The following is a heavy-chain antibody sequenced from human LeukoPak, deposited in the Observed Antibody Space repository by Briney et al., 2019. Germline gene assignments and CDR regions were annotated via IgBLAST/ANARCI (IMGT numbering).Heavy chain of an antibody. D-gene: IGHD6-6*01. V-gene: IGHV3-11*04. CDR3: AREISTRPLDT. CDR2: ISSSGRTI. Sequence: PGGSLRLSCAASGFTFSGHYMNWIRQAPGKGLEWVSYISSSGRTISYADSVKGRFTIFRDNAKNSLYLQMNSLRAEDTAVYFCAREISTRPLDTWGQGTLVTVSS. CDR1: GFTFSGHY. J-gene: IGHJ5*02.